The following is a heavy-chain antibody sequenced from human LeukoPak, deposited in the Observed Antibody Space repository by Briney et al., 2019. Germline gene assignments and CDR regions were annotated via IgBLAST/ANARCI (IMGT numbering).Heavy chain of an antibody. D-gene: IGHD6-19*01. CDR3: ARSIAVAGTLDY. J-gene: IGHJ4*02. CDR1: GYXFTGYY. V-gene: IGHV1-2*02. Sequence: ASVKVSCKASGYXFTGYYIHWVRQAPGQGLEWKGWINPNSGGTNYAQKFQGRVTMTRDTSISTAYMELSRLRSDDTAVYYCARSIAVAGTLDYWGQGTLVTVSS. CDR2: INPNSGGT.